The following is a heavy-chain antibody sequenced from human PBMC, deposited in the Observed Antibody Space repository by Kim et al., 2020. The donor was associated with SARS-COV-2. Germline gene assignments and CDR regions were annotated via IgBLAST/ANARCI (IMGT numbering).Heavy chain of an antibody. J-gene: IGHJ6*03. Sequence: GGSLRLSCAASGFTFSSYSMNWVRQAPGKGLEWVSSISSSSSYIYYADSVKGRFTISRDNAKNSLYLQMNSLRAEDTAVYYCARGGPGQWLVPDYYYYYMDVWGKGTTVTVSS. D-gene: IGHD6-19*01. V-gene: IGHV3-21*01. CDR2: ISSSSSYI. CDR3: ARGGPGQWLVPDYYYYYMDV. CDR1: GFTFSSYS.